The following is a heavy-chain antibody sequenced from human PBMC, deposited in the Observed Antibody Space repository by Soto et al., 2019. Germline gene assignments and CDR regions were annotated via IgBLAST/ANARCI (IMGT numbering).Heavy chain of an antibody. D-gene: IGHD1-26*01. CDR1: GYTFSAYG. V-gene: IGHV1-3*01. CDR3: ATSTMGGTNY. J-gene: IGHJ4*02. Sequence: ASVKVSCKASGYTFSAYGIHWERQAPGQRPEWVGWINAGNGDTKYSQRFQGRVTITRDTSATTSYMELSSLTSEDTAVYFCATSTMGGTNYWGQGALVTVSS. CDR2: INAGNGDT.